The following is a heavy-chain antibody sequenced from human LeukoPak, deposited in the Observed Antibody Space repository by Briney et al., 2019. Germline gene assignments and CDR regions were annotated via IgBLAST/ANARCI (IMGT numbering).Heavy chain of an antibody. D-gene: IGHD6-19*01. CDR1: GGSVSSGSYY. CDR2: IYYSGST. Sequence: PSETLSLTCTVSGGSVSSGSYYWSWIRQPPGKGLEWIGYIYYSGSTNYNPSLKNRVTISVDTSKNQFSLKLSSVTAADTAVYYCARSSSSGWLRVLNFQHWGQGTLVTVSS. CDR3: ARSSSSGWLRVLNFQH. J-gene: IGHJ1*01. V-gene: IGHV4-61*01.